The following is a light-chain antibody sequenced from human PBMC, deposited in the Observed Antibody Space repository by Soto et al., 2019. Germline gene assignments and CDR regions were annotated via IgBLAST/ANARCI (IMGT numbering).Light chain of an antibody. CDR2: GAS. Sequence: EMVFTQSPATLSLSPWERATLSCRASQSVSSNYLAWYQQKPGQAPRLLIYGASSRATGIPDRFSGSGSGTDFTLTISRLEPEDFAVYYCQQYGRAFGQGTKVDNK. J-gene: IGKJ1*01. CDR3: QQYGRA. V-gene: IGKV3-20*01. CDR1: QSVSSNY.